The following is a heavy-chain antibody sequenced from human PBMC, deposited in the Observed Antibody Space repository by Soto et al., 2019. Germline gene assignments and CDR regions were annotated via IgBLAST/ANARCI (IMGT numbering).Heavy chain of an antibody. D-gene: IGHD5-12*01. CDR1: GVTFSSYS. CDR2: ISSSSSTI. Sequence: PGGSLRLSCAVSGVTFSSYSMNWVRQAPGKGLEWVSYISSSSSTIYYADSVKGRFTISRDNAKNSLYLQMNSLRAEDTAVYYCARGVAIVATFSAFDIWGQGTMVTVSS. CDR3: ARGVAIVATFSAFDI. V-gene: IGHV3-48*01. J-gene: IGHJ3*02.